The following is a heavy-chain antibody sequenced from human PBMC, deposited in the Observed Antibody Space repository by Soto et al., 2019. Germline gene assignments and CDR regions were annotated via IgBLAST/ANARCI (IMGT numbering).Heavy chain of an antibody. D-gene: IGHD3-9*01. J-gene: IGHJ5*02. CDR2: IKQDGSEK. Sequence: EVQLVESGGGLVQPGGSLRLSCAASGFTFSSYWMSWVRQAPGKGLEWVANIKQDGSEKYYVDSVKGRFTISRDNAKNSLYLQMNSLRAEDTAVYYCGRDMGTNPQPFDWKSTWGQGTLVTVSS. CDR1: GFTFSSYW. V-gene: IGHV3-7*01. CDR3: GRDMGTNPQPFDWKST.